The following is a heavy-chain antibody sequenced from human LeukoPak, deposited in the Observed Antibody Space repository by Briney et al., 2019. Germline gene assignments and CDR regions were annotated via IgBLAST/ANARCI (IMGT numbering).Heavy chain of an antibody. J-gene: IGHJ4*02. D-gene: IGHD6-6*01. Sequence: GGSLRLSCAASGFTFSNYEMNWVRQAPGKGLEWVSYISSSGSSIFSADSVKGRFTISRDNAKNSLYLQMNSLRVEDTALYYCARGPYSSSAGGFDYWGQGTLVTVSS. CDR3: ARGPYSSSAGGFDY. CDR2: ISSSGSSI. V-gene: IGHV3-48*03. CDR1: GFTFSNYE.